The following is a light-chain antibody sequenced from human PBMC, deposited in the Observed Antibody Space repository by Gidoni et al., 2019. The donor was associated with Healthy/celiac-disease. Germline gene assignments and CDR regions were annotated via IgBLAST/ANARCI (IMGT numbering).Light chain of an antibody. J-gene: IGKJ1*01. Sequence: ESVLTQSPGTLSLSPGERATLSCRASQAVSNSYLAWYVQKPGQAPRLLIYGASNRATGTPDRFSGRGSGTDFTLTISRLEPADFATYYCQQYASSSGAFGQGAKVEI. CDR2: GAS. V-gene: IGKV3-20*01. CDR3: QQYASSSGA. CDR1: QAVSNSY.